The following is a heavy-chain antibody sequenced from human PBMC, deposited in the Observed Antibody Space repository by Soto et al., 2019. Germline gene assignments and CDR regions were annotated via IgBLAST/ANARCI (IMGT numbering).Heavy chain of an antibody. J-gene: IGHJ5*02. CDR1: GYTFTSYG. CDR2: ISAYNGNT. Sequence: RASVKVSCKASGYTFTSYGISWVRQAPGQGLEWMGWISAYNGNTNYAQKLQGRVTMTTDTSTSTAYMELRSLRSDDTAVYYCARDRRLGYYYDSSGYGRWFDPWGQGTLVTVSS. V-gene: IGHV1-18*01. D-gene: IGHD3-22*01. CDR3: ARDRRLGYYYDSSGYGRWFDP.